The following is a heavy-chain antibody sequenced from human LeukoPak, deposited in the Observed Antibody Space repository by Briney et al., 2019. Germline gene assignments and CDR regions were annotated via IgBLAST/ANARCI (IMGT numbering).Heavy chain of an antibody. V-gene: IGHV4-39*01. D-gene: IGHD3-9*01. Sequence: SETLSLTCTVSGGSISSSSYYWGWIRQPPGKGLEWIGSIYCSGSTYYNPSLKRRVTISVDTSKNQFSLKLSSVTAADTAVYYCAGRPYYDILTGPDGAFDIWGQGTMVTVSS. CDR2: IYCSGST. CDR3: AGRPYYDILTGPDGAFDI. J-gene: IGHJ3*02. CDR1: GGSISSSSYY.